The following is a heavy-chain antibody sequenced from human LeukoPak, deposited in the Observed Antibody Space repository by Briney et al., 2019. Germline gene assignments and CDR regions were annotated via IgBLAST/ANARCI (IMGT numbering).Heavy chain of an antibody. J-gene: IGHJ3*02. D-gene: IGHD6-13*01. CDR3: ARVPGGTQSSI. CDR1: GGTFSSYA. V-gene: IGHV1-69*13. Sequence: GASVKVSCKASGGTFSSYAISWVRQAPGQGLEWMGGTIPIFGTANYAQKFQGRVTITADESTSTAYMELSSLRSEDTAVYYCARVPGGTQSSIWGQGTMVTVSS. CDR2: TIPIFGTA.